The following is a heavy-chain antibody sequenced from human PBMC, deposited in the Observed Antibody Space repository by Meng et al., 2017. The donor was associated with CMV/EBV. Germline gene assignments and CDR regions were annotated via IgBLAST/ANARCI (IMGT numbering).Heavy chain of an antibody. CDR1: GGSFSGYY. CDR3: ASAGDYGGNSKYYFDY. V-gene: IGHV4-34*01. Sequence: SETLSLTCAVYGGSFSGYYWSWIRQPPGKGLEWIGEINHSGSTNYNPSLKSRVTISVDTSKNQLSLKLSSVTAADTAVYYCASAGDYGGNSKYYFDYWGQGTLVTVSS. J-gene: IGHJ4*02. D-gene: IGHD4-23*01. CDR2: INHSGST.